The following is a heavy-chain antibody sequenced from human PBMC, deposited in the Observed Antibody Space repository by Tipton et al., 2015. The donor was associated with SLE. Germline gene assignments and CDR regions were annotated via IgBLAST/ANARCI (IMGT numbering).Heavy chain of an antibody. Sequence: PGLVKPSETLSLTCTVSGGSISSYYWSWIRQPPGKGLEWIGYIYCSGSTNYNPSLKSRVTISVDTSKNQFSLKLSSVTAADTAVYYCRGAPYGSGSYYRIDVDYWGQGTLVTVSS. V-gene: IGHV4-59*12. D-gene: IGHD3-10*01. J-gene: IGHJ4*02. CDR1: GGSISSYY. CDR3: RGAPYGSGSYYRIDVDY. CDR2: IYCSGST.